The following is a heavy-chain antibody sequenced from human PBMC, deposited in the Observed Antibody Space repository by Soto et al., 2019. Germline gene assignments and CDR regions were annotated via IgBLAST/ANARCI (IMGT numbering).Heavy chain of an antibody. Sequence: PSETLSLTCAVSGGSISSGGYSWSWIRQPPGKGLEWIGYIYHSGSTYYNPSLKSRVTISADISKNLFSLRLTSVTAADTAVYYCASHVSGSSALAYWGQGTLVTVSS. V-gene: IGHV4-30-2*01. CDR3: ASHVSGSSALAY. CDR2: IYHSGST. CDR1: GGSISSGGYS. D-gene: IGHD3-16*01. J-gene: IGHJ4*02.